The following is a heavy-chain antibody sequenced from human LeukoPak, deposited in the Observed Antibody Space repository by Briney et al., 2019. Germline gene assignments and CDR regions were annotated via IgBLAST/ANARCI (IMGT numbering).Heavy chain of an antibody. CDR2: ISTDGSST. V-gene: IGHV3-74*01. CDR1: GFTFSSDW. CDR3: ARSARGVIFDV. Sequence: GGSLRLSCAASGFTFSSDWMHWVRQAPGKGLVWVSRISTDGSSTYSADSVKGRFTISRDNTKNTLYLQMNSLTFEDTAVYYCARSARGVIFDVWGKGTTVIVSS. J-gene: IGHJ6*04. D-gene: IGHD3-10*01.